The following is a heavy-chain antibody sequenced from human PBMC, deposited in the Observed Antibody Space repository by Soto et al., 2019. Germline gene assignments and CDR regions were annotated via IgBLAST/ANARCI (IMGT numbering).Heavy chain of an antibody. CDR2: INAYNGNA. Sequence: QVQLVQSGGEVMQPGASVKVSCKASGYTFTNYGISWVRQAPGQGLEWMGWINAYNGNANFAQKLQGRVTMTTDTSSSTAYMELRSLMSDDRAVYYCARVLSLLGTEVDYFDYWGQGTLVTVSS. D-gene: IGHD2-15*01. CDR1: GYTFTNYG. V-gene: IGHV1-18*01. J-gene: IGHJ4*02. CDR3: ARVLSLLGTEVDYFDY.